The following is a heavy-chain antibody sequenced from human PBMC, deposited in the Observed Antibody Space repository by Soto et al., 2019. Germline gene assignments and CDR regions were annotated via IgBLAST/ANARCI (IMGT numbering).Heavy chain of an antibody. CDR1: GFTFSGSA. CDR2: IRSKANSYAT. V-gene: IGHV3-73*01. J-gene: IGHJ6*02. D-gene: IGHD6-19*01. CDR3: TRPGGIAVAGMSYYYGMDV. Sequence: GGSLRLSCAASGFTFSGSAMHWVRQASGKGLEWVGRIRSKANSYATAYAASVKGRFTISRDDSKNTAYMQMNSLKTEETAVYYCTRPGGIAVAGMSYYYGMDVWGQGTTVTVSS.